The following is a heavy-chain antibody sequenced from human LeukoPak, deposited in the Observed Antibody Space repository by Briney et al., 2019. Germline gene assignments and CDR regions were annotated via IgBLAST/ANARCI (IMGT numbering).Heavy chain of an antibody. Sequence: ASVKVSCKASGYTFTSYYMHWVRQAPGQGLEWMGGFDPEDGETIYAQKFQGRVTMTEDTSTDTAYMELSSLRSEDTAVYYCATDHSGYDLVAFDYWGQGTLVTVSS. CDR2: FDPEDGET. D-gene: IGHD5-12*01. V-gene: IGHV1-24*01. CDR1: GYTFTSYY. CDR3: ATDHSGYDLVAFDY. J-gene: IGHJ4*02.